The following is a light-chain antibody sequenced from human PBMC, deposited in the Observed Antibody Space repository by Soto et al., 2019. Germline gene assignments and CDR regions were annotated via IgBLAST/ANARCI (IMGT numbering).Light chain of an antibody. CDR1: SSKIGAGYD. CDR3: QYYDSSLSGYV. V-gene: IGLV1-40*01. Sequence: QSVLTQPPSVSGAPGQRVTISCPGGSSKIGAGYDVHWYQQLPRTAPKLLIYRHSNRPSGVPDRFSGSKSGTSASLVSTGLQAEDVADYYCQYYDSSLSGYVFGTGTKVTVL. CDR2: RHS. J-gene: IGLJ1*01.